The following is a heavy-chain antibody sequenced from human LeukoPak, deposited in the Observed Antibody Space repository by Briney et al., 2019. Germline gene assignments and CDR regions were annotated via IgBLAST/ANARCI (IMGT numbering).Heavy chain of an antibody. J-gene: IGHJ4*02. D-gene: IGHD3-16*01. V-gene: IGHV3-30*04. CDR2: ISYDGSNK. Sequence: PGGSLRLSCAASGFTFSSYAMHWVRQAPGKGLEWVAVISYDGSNKYYAGSVKGRFTISRDNSKNTLYLQMNSLRAEDTAVYHCARDELVTTMYYAYWGQGTLVTVSS. CDR3: ARDELVTTMYYAY. CDR1: GFTFSSYA.